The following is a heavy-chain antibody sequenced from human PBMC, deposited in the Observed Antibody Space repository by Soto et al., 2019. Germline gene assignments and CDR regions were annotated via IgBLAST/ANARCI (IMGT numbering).Heavy chain of an antibody. CDR2: IYYSGST. D-gene: IGHD3-22*01. CDR3: ARVDSSGYYPYYFDY. CDR1: VGSFSSGSYY. Sequence: PSETLSLTCTVSVGSFSSGSYYWSWILQPPGKGLEWIGYIYYSGSTNYNPSLKSRVTISVDTSKNQFSLKLSSVTAADTAVYYCARVDSSGYYPYYFDYWGQGTLVTVSS. J-gene: IGHJ4*02. V-gene: IGHV4-61*01.